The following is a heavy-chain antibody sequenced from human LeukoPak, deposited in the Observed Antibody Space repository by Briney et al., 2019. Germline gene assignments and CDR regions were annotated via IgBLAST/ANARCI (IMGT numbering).Heavy chain of an antibody. CDR2: IISGSSTI. J-gene: IGHJ6*02. CDR3: AREDHYYHGMDV. CDR1: GFTFSSYK. Sequence: GGSLRLSCAASGFTFSSYKMNWVRQAPGKGLEWVSYIISGSSTIYYADSVKGRFTISRDNGKNSLYLQMNSLRAEDTAVYYCAREDHYYHGMDVWGQGTTVTVSS. V-gene: IGHV3-48*01.